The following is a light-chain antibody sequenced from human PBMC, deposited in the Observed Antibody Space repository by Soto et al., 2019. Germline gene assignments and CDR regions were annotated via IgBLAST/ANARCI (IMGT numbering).Light chain of an antibody. Sequence: DIQMTQSPSSLSATVGDRVTITCRASQDISNYLDWHQQKPGKVPKLLIYAASTLQPGVPSRFSGSGSGTDFTLTISSLQPEYFATYYCQKYNGAPPETFGPGTKVDIK. CDR3: QKYNGAPPET. CDR2: AAS. CDR1: QDISNY. V-gene: IGKV1-27*01. J-gene: IGKJ3*01.